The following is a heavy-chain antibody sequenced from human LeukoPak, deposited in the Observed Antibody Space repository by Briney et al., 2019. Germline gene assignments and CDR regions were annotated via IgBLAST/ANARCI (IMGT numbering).Heavy chain of an antibody. CDR3: ARDLQLTGVLYYYYYYMDV. CDR2: INPNSGGT. V-gene: IGHV1-2*02. J-gene: IGHJ6*03. Sequence: GPVKVSCKASGYTFTGYYMHWVRQAPGQGLEWMGWINPNSGGTNYAQKFQGRVTMTRDTSISTAYMELSRLRSDDTAVYYCARDLQLTGVLYYYYYYMDVWGKGTTVTVSS. D-gene: IGHD7-27*01. CDR1: GYTFTGYY.